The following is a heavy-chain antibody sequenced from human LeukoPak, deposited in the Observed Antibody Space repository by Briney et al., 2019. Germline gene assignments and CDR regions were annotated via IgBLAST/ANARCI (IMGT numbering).Heavy chain of an antibody. D-gene: IGHD3-10*01. V-gene: IGHV4-4*07. CDR3: ARDRNYGSGGLFDD. Sequence: SETLSLTCTVSGGSISGYYWSWIRQPAGKRLEWIGRIYTGGNTNYNPSLKSRVTMSVDTSKNQFSLKLSSVTAADTAVYYCARDRNYGSGGLFDDWGQGTLVTVSS. J-gene: IGHJ4*02. CDR1: GGSISGYY. CDR2: IYTGGNT.